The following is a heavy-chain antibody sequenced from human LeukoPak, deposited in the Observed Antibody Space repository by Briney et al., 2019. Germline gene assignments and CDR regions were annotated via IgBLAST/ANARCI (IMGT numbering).Heavy chain of an antibody. CDR3: ARQDATTTPGGFFDY. D-gene: IGHD4-17*01. CDR1: GFTFTSYG. J-gene: IGHJ4*02. CDR2: MWYDGSNK. V-gene: IGHV3-33*01. Sequence: GGSLRLSCAASGFTFTSYGMHWVRQAPGKGLEWVAVMWYDGSNKYYADSVKGRFTISRDNSKNTLYLQMNNLRAEDTAVYYCARQDATTTPGGFFDYWGQGTLVTVSS.